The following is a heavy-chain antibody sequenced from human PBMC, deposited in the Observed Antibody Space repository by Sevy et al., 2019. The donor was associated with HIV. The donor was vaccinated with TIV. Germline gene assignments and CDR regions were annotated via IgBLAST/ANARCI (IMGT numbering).Heavy chain of an antibody. Sequence: GGSLRLSCAASGFTFSSYSMNWVRQAPGKGLEWVSYISSSSSTIYYADSVKGRFTISRDNAKNSLYLQMNGLRDEDTAVYYCAREPKDIVVVVAATDYYYYGMDVWGQGTTVTVSS. CDR2: ISSSSSTI. D-gene: IGHD2-15*01. J-gene: IGHJ6*02. CDR3: AREPKDIVVVVAATDYYYYGMDV. CDR1: GFTFSSYS. V-gene: IGHV3-48*02.